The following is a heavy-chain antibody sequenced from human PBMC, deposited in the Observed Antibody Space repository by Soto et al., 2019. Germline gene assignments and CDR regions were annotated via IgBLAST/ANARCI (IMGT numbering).Heavy chain of an antibody. D-gene: IGHD6-13*01. V-gene: IGHV5-51*01. Sequence: GESLKISCKGSGYSFTSYWIGWVRQMPGKGLEWMGIIYPGDSDTRYSPSFQGQVTISADKSISTAYLQWSSLKASDTAMYYCASSGVAAAGTSHYYYYYGMDVWGQGTTVTVSS. J-gene: IGHJ6*02. CDR2: IYPGDSDT. CDR3: ASSGVAAAGTSHYYYYYGMDV. CDR1: GYSFTSYW.